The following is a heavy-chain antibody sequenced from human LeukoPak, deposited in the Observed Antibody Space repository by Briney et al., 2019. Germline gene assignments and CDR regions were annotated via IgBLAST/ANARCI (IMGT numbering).Heavy chain of an antibody. V-gene: IGHV3-21*01. J-gene: IGHJ6*03. CDR3: ARDYYDSSGYYGLSLNDYYMTV. CDR1: GFTFSSYS. CDR2: ISSSSSYI. D-gene: IGHD3-22*01. Sequence: RGSLSLSSAVSGFTFSSYSINWVRQAPGKGLEWVSSISSSSSYIYYADSVKGRFTISRDNAKNSLYLQMNSLRAEDTAVYYCARDYYDSSGYYGLSLNDYYMTVWG.